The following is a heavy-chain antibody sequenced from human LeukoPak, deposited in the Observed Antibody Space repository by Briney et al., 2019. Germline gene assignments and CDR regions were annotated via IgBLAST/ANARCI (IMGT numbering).Heavy chain of an antibody. CDR3: AKNRNIVVVPAAMDV. J-gene: IGHJ6*04. D-gene: IGHD2-2*01. Sequence: GSSVKVSCKASGGTFSSYAISWLRQAPGQGLEWMGGIIPIFGTANYAQKFQGRVTITADESTSTAYMELSSLRSEDTAVYYCAKNRNIVVVPAAMDVWGKGTTVTVSS. CDR1: GGTFSSYA. V-gene: IGHV1-69*01. CDR2: IIPIFGTA.